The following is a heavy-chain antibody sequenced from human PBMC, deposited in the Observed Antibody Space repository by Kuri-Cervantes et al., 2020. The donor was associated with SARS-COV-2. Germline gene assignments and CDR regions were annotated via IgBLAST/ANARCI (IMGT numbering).Heavy chain of an antibody. CDR2: IWYDGSNK. D-gene: IGHD3-10*01. J-gene: IGHJ2*01. CDR1: GFTFSSYG. CDR3: ARGFRAGPGEYFDL. Sequence: GESLKISCAASGFTFSSYGMHWVRQAPGKGLEWVAVIWYDGSNKYYADSVKGRFTISRDNSKNTLYLQMNSLRAEDTAVYYSARGFRAGPGEYFDLWGRGTLVTVSS. V-gene: IGHV3-33*01.